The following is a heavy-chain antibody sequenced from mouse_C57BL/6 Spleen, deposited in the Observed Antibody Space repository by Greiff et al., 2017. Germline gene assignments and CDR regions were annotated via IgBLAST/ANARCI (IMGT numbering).Heavy chain of an antibody. D-gene: IGHD2-2*01. J-gene: IGHJ4*01. V-gene: IGHV1-82*01. CDR3: ARGEWLRREAMDY. Sequence: LVESGPELVKPGASVKISCTASGYAFSSSWMTWVKQRPGKGLEWIGRIYPGDGDTNYNGKFKGKATLTADKSSSTAYMQLSSLTSEDSAVYFCARGEWLRREAMDYWGQGTSVTVSS. CDR2: IYPGDGDT. CDR1: GYAFSSSW.